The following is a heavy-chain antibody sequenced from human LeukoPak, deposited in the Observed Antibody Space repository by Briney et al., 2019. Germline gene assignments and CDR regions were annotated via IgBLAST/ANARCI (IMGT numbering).Heavy chain of an antibody. CDR1: GGTFSSYA. Sequence: SVKVSCKASGGTFSSYAISWMLQAPGQGLEWMGRIIPIFGTANYAQKFQGRVTITTDESTSTAYMELSSLRSEDTAVYYCARDGEAGGYFDYWGQGTLVTVSS. J-gene: IGHJ4*02. V-gene: IGHV1-69*05. D-gene: IGHD2-8*02. CDR3: ARDGEAGGYFDY. CDR2: IIPIFGTA.